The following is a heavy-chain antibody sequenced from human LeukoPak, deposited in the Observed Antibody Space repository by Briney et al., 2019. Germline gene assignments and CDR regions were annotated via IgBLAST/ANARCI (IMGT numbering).Heavy chain of an antibody. Sequence: EASVKVSCKASGGTFSSYAISWVRQAPGQGLEWMGWISAYNGNTNYAQKLQGRVTMTTDTSTSTAYMELRSLRSDDTAVYYCARGLELREFWFDPWGQGTLVTVSS. D-gene: IGHD1-7*01. CDR3: ARGLELREFWFDP. CDR2: ISAYNGNT. V-gene: IGHV1-18*01. J-gene: IGHJ5*02. CDR1: GGTFSSYA.